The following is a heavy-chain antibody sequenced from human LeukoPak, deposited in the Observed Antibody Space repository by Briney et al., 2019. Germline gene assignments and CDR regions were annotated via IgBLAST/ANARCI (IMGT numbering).Heavy chain of an antibody. CDR2: ISGSGGST. CDR3: ARGPHIYSNYDY. D-gene: IGHD4-11*01. J-gene: IGHJ4*02. Sequence: GGSLRLSCAASGFTFSSYAMTWVRQAPGKGLEWVSGISGSGGSTYYADSVKGRFTISRDNSKNTLYLQMNSLRAEDTAVYYCARGPHIYSNYDYWGQGTLVTVSS. CDR1: GFTFSSYA. V-gene: IGHV3-23*01.